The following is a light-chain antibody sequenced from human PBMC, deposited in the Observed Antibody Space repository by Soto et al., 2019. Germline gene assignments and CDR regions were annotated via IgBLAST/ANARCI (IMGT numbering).Light chain of an antibody. CDR2: GAS. CDR3: EQYNSWPPLYT. Sequence: EIVMTQSPAILSVSPGEGATLSCRASQSVSHNLAWYQQKPGQAPRLLIYGASTRATGIPTRFSGSGSGTEFTLTISSLQSEDFAVYYCEQYNSWPPLYTFGQGTKLEIK. J-gene: IGKJ2*01. V-gene: IGKV3-15*01. CDR1: QSVSHN.